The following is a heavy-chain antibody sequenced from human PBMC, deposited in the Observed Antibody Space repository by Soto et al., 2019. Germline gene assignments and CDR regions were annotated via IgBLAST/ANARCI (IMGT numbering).Heavy chain of an antibody. Sequence: EVQLVESGGGLVQPGESLRLSCAPSAFDFGGSWMSWVRQAPGKGLEWVANIMPDGNKKYYVDSVKGRFTISRDNTKNSLLLQMNSLRAEDTAVYYCARGGRWLDFHSWGQGTLVTVSS. J-gene: IGHJ4*02. D-gene: IGHD6-19*01. V-gene: IGHV3-7*01. CDR2: IMPDGNKK. CDR3: ARGGRWLDFHS. CDR1: AFDFGGSW.